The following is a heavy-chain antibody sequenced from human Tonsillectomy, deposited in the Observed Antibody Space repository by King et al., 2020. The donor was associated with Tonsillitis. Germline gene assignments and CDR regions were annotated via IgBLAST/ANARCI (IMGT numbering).Heavy chain of an antibody. Sequence: VQLVESGLEVKKPGASVKVACKASGYTFIRYGISWVRQAPGQGLEWMGWISAYTGHTNYAQKFRGRVTMIADASTNTAYMELRSLRSDDTAVYYCARDSFGVVAVVDFPYYGIDIWGQGTTVAVSS. CDR3: ARDSFGVVAVVDFPYYGIDI. V-gene: IGHV1-18*01. D-gene: IGHD2-15*01. CDR2: ISAYTGHT. J-gene: IGHJ6*02. CDR1: GYTFIRYG.